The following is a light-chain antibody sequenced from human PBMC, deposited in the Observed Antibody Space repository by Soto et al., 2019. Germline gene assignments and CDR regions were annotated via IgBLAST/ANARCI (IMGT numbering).Light chain of an antibody. CDR1: QSISSY. J-gene: IGKJ1*01. CDR3: QQRSNWPWT. CDR2: DAS. V-gene: IGKV3-11*01. Sequence: EIVLTQSLATLSLPQGERATLSGRASQSISSYLAWYQQKPGQAPRLLIYDASNRATGIPARFSGSGSGTDFTLTISSLEPEDFAVYFCQQRSNWPWTLGQGTKVDIK.